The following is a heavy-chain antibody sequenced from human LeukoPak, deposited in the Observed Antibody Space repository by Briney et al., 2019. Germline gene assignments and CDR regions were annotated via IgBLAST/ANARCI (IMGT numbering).Heavy chain of an antibody. D-gene: IGHD5-12*01. Sequence: PAQTLSLTCTVSGGSISSASYYWSRTRQPPGKGLEWIGYVYYSGGTYYHPSLKSRVTISVDTSKNQFSLKLSSVTAADTAVYYCASHSGGYAYWGQGTLVTVSS. CDR3: ASHSGGYAY. J-gene: IGHJ4*02. V-gene: IGHV4-30-4*07. CDR1: GGSISSASYY. CDR2: VYYSGGT.